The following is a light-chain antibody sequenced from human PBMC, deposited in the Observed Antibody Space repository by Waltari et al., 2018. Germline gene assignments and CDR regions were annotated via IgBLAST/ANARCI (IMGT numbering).Light chain of an antibody. CDR3: SSYTPITISNWV. J-gene: IGLJ3*02. CDR2: EVS. Sequence: QSALTQPASVSGSPGQSITISCTGPGSDVGGYSYVACDQQPPGKAPQPVIYEVSNRPSGVSYRFSASKSGNTASLTISGLQAEDEADYYCSSYTPITISNWVFGGGTKLTVL. V-gene: IGLV2-14*01. CDR1: GSDVGGYSY.